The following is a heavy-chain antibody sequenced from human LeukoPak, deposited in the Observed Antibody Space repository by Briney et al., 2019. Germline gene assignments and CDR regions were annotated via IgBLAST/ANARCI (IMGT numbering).Heavy chain of an antibody. CDR2: INHSGST. Sequence: PSETLSLTCAVYRGSFSGYYWNWIRQPPGKGLEWIGEINHSGSTNYNPSLKSRVTISVDTSKNQFSLKLSSVTAADTAVYYCARFWSVVGGMDVWAKGPRSPSP. D-gene: IGHD3-3*01. CDR3: ARFWSVVGGMDV. V-gene: IGHV4-34*01. CDR1: RGSFSGYY. J-gene: IGHJ6*02.